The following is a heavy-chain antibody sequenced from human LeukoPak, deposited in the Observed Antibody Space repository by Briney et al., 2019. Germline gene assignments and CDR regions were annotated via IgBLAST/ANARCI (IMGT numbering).Heavy chain of an antibody. CDR3: ARGAGDRDYWYFDL. V-gene: IGHV4-34*01. Sequence: SETLSLTCAVYGGSFSGYYWSWIRQPPGKGLEWIGEINHSGSTNYNPSLKSRVTISVDTSKNQFSLKLSSVTAADTAVYYCARGAGDRDYWYFDLWGRGTLVTVSS. CDR1: GGSFSGYY. CDR2: INHSGST. D-gene: IGHD7-27*01. J-gene: IGHJ2*01.